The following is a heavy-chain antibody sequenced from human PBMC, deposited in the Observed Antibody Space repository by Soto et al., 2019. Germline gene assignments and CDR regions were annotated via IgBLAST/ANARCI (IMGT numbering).Heavy chain of an antibody. J-gene: IGHJ6*02. CDR1: GYSFTSYW. CDR2: IDPSDSYT. V-gene: IGHV5-10-1*01. Sequence: PGESLKISCKGSGYSFTSYWITWVRQMPGKGLEWMGRIDPSDSYTNYSPSFQGHVTISADKSISTAYLQWSSLQASETAMYYCASPPKDCSTNSCYDYYGLDVWGQGTKVTVYS. D-gene: IGHD2-2*01. CDR3: ASPPKDCSTNSCYDYYGLDV.